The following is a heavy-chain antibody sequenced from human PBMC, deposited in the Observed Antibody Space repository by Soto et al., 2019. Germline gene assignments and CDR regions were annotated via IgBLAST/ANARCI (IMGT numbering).Heavy chain of an antibody. CDR3: ARGYGSGSYNRRGNKDTNNWFDP. Sequence: SETLSLTCAVYGGSFSGYYWSWIRQPPGKGLEWIGEINHSGSTNYNPSLKSRVTISVDTSKNQFSLKLSSVTAADTAVYYCARGYGSGSYNRRGNKDTNNWFDPWVQGTLVTVSS. D-gene: IGHD3-10*01. CDR2: INHSGST. CDR1: GGSFSGYY. V-gene: IGHV4-34*01. J-gene: IGHJ5*02.